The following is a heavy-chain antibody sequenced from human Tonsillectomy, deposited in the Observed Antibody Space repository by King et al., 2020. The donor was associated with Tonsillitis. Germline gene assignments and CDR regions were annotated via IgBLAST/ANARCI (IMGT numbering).Heavy chain of an antibody. D-gene: IGHD3-10*01. CDR3: ARHTLLRGVTQLDY. V-gene: IGHV5-51*01. CDR1: GDSFTSYG. Sequence: VQLLESGAEVKKPGEALKISCKGSGDSFTSYGIGWVRHMPGKGLESMVIIYPVDSNARYSPAFQGQVTILADKSISTAYLQWSSLKASDTAMYFCARHTLLRGVTQLDYWGQGTLVTVSS. CDR2: IYPVDSNA. J-gene: IGHJ4*02.